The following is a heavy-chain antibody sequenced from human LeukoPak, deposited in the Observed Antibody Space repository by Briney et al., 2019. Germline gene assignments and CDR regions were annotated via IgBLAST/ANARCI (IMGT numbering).Heavy chain of an antibody. V-gene: IGHV1-69*01. D-gene: IGHD3-22*01. J-gene: IGHJ3*02. Sequence: SVKVSCKASGGTFSSYAIGWVRQAPGQGLEWMGGIIPIFGTANYAQKFQGRVTITADESTSTAYMELSSLRSEDTAVYYCARDPLPDSSGYYATGAFDIWGQGTMVTVSS. CDR3: ARDPLPDSSGYYATGAFDI. CDR2: IIPIFGTA. CDR1: GGTFSSYA.